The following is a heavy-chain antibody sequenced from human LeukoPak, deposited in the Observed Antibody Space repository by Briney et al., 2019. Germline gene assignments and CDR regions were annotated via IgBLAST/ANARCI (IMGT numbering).Heavy chain of an antibody. CDR2: IIGSGGST. CDR3: AKVPLDIVVVVAATVYYFDY. V-gene: IGHV3-23*01. J-gene: IGHJ4*02. CDR1: GFTFSSYA. Sequence: PGGTLSLSCAASGFTFSSYAMSWVRQAPGKGLEWVSAIIGSGGSTYYADSVKGRFTISRDNSKNTLYLQMNSLRAEDTAVYYCAKVPLDIVVVVAATVYYFDYWGQGTLVTVSS. D-gene: IGHD2-15*01.